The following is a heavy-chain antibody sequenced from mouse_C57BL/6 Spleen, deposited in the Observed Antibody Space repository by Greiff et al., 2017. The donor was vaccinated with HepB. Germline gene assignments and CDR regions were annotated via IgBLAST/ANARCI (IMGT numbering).Heavy chain of an antibody. CDR2: ISDGGSYT. V-gene: IGHV5-4*01. D-gene: IGHD2-4*01. Sequence: EVKLMESGGGLVKPGGSLKLSCAASGFTFSSYAMSWVRQTPEKRLEWVATISDGGSYTYYPDNVKGRFTISRDNAKNNLYLQMSHLKSEDTAMYYCAREHYDYAIFAYWGQGTLVTVSA. J-gene: IGHJ3*01. CDR1: GFTFSSYA. CDR3: AREHYDYAIFAY.